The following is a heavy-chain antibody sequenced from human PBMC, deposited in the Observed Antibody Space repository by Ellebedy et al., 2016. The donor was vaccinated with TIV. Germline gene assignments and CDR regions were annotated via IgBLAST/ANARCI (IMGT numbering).Heavy chain of an antibody. CDR1: GFTFSSRG. CDR3: ARGGTASFDL. Sequence: HTGGSLRLSYAASGFTFSSRGMFWVRQAPGKGLVWVSHINRDGSSTTYADSVKGRFTISRDNAKNTLYLQMNSLRAEDTAVFYCARGGTASFDLWGQGTMVSVSS. V-gene: IGHV3-74*03. CDR2: INRDGSST. J-gene: IGHJ3*01. D-gene: IGHD1-26*01.